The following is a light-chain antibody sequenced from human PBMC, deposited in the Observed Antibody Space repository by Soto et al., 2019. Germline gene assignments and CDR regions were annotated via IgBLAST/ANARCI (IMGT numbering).Light chain of an antibody. J-gene: IGKJ4*01. CDR2: EAS. Sequence: DIQMTQSPSSLSASVADRVTIPCRASRDIGTDLGWYQQKPGKAPERLIYEASVLQSGVPSRFSVSGSGTEFTLTVSNLQPEDFATYYCVQHYSYPLTFGGGTKVDIK. CDR3: VQHYSYPLT. CDR1: RDIGTD. V-gene: IGKV1-17*02.